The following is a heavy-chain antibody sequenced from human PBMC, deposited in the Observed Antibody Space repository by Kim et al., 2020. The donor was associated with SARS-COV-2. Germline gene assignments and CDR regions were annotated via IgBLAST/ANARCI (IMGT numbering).Heavy chain of an antibody. D-gene: IGHD1-7*01. J-gene: IGHJ5*01. CDR3: AKGGSWNYVAFDS. V-gene: IGHV3-11*06. CDR2: MSSGGGNT. Sequence: PGKRLEWLSRMSSGGGNTNYADPVKGRLIMSRNNSNNSMFLQVNPQRGEDMGVYYPAKGGSWNYVAFDSWRPGTLVNVSS.